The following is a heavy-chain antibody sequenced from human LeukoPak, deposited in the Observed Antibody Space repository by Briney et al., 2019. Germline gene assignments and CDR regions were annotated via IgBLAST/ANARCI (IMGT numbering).Heavy chain of an antibody. V-gene: IGHV4-59*02. D-gene: IGHD1-26*01. CDR2: ISNSGST. J-gene: IGHJ3*01. CDR3: AKGVSGTYFAFDV. Sequence: SETLSLTCAVSGASVSSRFWSWIRQAPGMGLEWIGYISNSGSTGYNPSLKSRVTISVDAPKNEVPQNVRSVSAADTAVYYCAKGVSGTYFAFDVWGQGRTV. CDR1: GASVSSRF.